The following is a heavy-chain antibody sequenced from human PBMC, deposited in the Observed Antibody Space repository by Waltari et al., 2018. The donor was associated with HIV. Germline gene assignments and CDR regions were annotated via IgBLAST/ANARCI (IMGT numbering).Heavy chain of an antibody. CDR3: AKDSDYDSSGYYTDY. CDR2: ISGSGGST. CDR1: GFTFSSYA. D-gene: IGHD3-22*01. V-gene: IGHV3-23*01. Sequence: EVQLLESGGGLVQPGGSLRLSCAASGFTFSSYAMSWLRKAPGKGLVWVSAISGSGGSTYYADSVKGRFTISRDNSKNTLYLQMNSLRAEDTAVYYCAKDSDYDSSGYYTDYWGQGTLVTVSS. J-gene: IGHJ4*02.